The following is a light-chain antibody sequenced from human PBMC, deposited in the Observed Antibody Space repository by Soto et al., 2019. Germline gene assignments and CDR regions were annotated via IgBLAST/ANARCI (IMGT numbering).Light chain of an antibody. J-gene: IGLJ1*01. CDR3: SSYTDSNTFYV. Sequence: QSALTQPASVSGSPGQSITISCTGTSSDVGGYNYVSWYQQHPGKAPKLMIFEVSNRPSGISNRFSGSKSGNTASLTISELQAEDEADYYCSSYTDSNTFYVFGSGTKLTVL. V-gene: IGLV2-14*01. CDR1: SSDVGGYNY. CDR2: EVS.